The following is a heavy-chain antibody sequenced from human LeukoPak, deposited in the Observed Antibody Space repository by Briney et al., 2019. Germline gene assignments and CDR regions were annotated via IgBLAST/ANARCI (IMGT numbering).Heavy chain of an antibody. CDR3: AVGPNSSGPVDY. CDR1: GFTFSSYS. D-gene: IGHD6-19*01. Sequence: GGSLRLSCAAPGFTFSSYSMNWVRQAPGKGLEWVSSISSSSSYIYYADSVKGRFTISRDNAKNSLYLQMNSLRAEDTAVYYCAVGPNSSGPVDYWGQGTLVTVSS. V-gene: IGHV3-21*01. J-gene: IGHJ4*02. CDR2: ISSSSSYI.